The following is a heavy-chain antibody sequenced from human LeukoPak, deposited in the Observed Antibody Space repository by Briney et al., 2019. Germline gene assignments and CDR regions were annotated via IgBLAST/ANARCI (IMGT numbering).Heavy chain of an antibody. CDR2: IRYDGSNE. Sequence: GGSLRLSCAASGFTFSSYGMHWVRQAPGKGLEWVSFIRYDGSNEYYADSVRGRFTISRDNSKNTLYLQMNSLRAEDTALYYCARARYFDWLQKLYYFDYWGQGTLVTVSS. D-gene: IGHD3-9*01. V-gene: IGHV3-30*02. CDR3: ARARYFDWLQKLYYFDY. CDR1: GFTFSSYG. J-gene: IGHJ4*02.